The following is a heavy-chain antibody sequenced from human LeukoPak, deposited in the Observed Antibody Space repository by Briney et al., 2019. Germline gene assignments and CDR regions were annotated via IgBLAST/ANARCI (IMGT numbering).Heavy chain of an antibody. Sequence: SETLSLTCTVSGGSVSSGSYYWSWIRQPPGKGLEWIGYIYYSGSTNYNPSLKSRVTISVDTSKNQFSLKLSSMTAADTAVYYCARIPYSSGWYIWYFDLWGRGTLVTVSS. CDR1: GGSVSSGSYY. CDR2: IYYSGST. D-gene: IGHD6-19*01. V-gene: IGHV4-61*01. J-gene: IGHJ2*01. CDR3: ARIPYSSGWYIWYFDL.